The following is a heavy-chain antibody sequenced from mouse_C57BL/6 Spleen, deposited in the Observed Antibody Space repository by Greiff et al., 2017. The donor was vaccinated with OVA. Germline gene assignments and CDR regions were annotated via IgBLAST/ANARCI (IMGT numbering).Heavy chain of an antibody. CDR3: ARSKDYGSSYDYFDY. CDR2: LDPSDSYT. D-gene: IGHD1-1*01. J-gene: IGHJ2*01. V-gene: IGHV1-69*01. Sequence: QVQLKQPGAELVMPGASVKLSCKASGYTFTSYWMHWVKQRPGQVLEWIGELDPSDSYTNSNQKFKGKSTLTVDKSSSTAYMQLSSLTSEDSAVYYGARSKDYGSSYDYFDYWGQGTTLTVSS. CDR1: GYTFTSYW.